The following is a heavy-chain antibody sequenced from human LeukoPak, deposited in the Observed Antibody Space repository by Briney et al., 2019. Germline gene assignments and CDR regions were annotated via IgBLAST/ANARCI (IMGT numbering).Heavy chain of an antibody. J-gene: IGHJ3*01. CDR1: GYTFTGYY. CDR2: INPNGGGT. CDR3: ARDVDLYDSTGKGLVDF. V-gene: IGHV1-2*02. Sequence: ASVKVSCKASGYTFTGYYMHWVRQAPGQGLEWMGWINPNGGGTNYAQKFQGRVTMTRDTSISTAYMELSRLKSDDAAVYYCARDVDLYDSTGKGLVDFWGQGTMVTVSS. D-gene: IGHD3-22*01.